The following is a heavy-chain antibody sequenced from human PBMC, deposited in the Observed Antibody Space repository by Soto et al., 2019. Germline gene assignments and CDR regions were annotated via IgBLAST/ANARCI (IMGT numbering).Heavy chain of an antibody. D-gene: IGHD4-4*01. Sequence: EVQLLESGGGLVQPGGSLRLSCAASGFTFSTYAMNWVRQAPGKGLEWVSGITDSGGSTYYADSVKGRFTISRDNSKNTLYLQMSSLRAEDTAVYYCARDTSNDFLFYYYGLGVWGQWTTVTVSS. V-gene: IGHV3-23*01. CDR3: ARDTSNDFLFYYYGLGV. CDR2: ITDSGGST. CDR1: GFTFSTYA. J-gene: IGHJ6*02.